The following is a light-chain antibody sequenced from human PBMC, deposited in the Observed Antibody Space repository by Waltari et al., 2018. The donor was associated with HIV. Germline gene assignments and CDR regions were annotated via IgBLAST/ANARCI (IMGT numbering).Light chain of an antibody. J-gene: IGLJ2*01. CDR2: NTK. CDR3: QSYDTSLSAWV. V-gene: IGLV1-40*03. Sequence: QSVLTQPPSISGAPGQRITVSCSGTSSNIGAGYDVHWYQQLPGTAPKLLLYNTKNRPPGVPDRFSASKSDASASLAITGLQAADEGDYFCQSYDTSLSAWVFGGGTRLTVL. CDR1: SSNIGAGYD.